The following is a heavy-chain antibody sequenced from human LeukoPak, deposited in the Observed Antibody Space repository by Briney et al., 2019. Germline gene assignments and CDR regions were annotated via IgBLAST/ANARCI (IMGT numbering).Heavy chain of an antibody. J-gene: IGHJ5*02. CDR1: GGSFSGYY. D-gene: IGHD3-9*01. CDR3: AKDLGQPSDPGDYDIFFDP. V-gene: IGHV4-34*01. CDR2: INHSGST. Sequence: SETLSLTCAVYGGSFSGYYWSWIRQPPGKGLEWIGEINHSGSTNYNPSLKSRVTISVDTSKNQFSLKLSSVTAADTAVYYCAKDLGQPSDPGDYDIFFDPWGQGTLVTVSS.